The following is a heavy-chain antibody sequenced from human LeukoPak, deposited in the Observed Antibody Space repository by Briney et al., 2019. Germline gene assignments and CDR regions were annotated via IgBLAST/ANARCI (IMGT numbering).Heavy chain of an antibody. D-gene: IGHD5-24*01. CDR2: LSHDESNR. V-gene: IGHV3-30*04. CDR1: GFTFSRSP. J-gene: IGHJ3*02. Sequence: GGSLRLSCAASGFTFSRSPMHWVRQAPGKGLEWVAILSHDESNRYCADSVRGRFNISRDDSKNTLYLQINSLTAEDTAMYYCARGGSDGYNYRAFDIWGQGTMVTVSS. CDR3: ARGGSDGYNYRAFDI.